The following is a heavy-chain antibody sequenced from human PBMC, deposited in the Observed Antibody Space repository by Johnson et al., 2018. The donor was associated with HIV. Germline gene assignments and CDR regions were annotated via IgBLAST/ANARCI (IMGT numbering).Heavy chain of an antibody. CDR3: TTGISWFGAITFDI. CDR2: IKSKSDGGTT. Sequence: VQLVESGGGVVQPGRSLRLSCAASGFTFSNAWMSWVRQAPGKGLEWVGRIKSKSDGGTTDSAAPVKGRFTISRDDSKNTLYLQMKSLKTEDTAVYYCTTGISWFGAITFDIWGQGTMVTVSS. V-gene: IGHV3-15*01. J-gene: IGHJ3*02. D-gene: IGHD3-10*01. CDR1: GFTFSNAW.